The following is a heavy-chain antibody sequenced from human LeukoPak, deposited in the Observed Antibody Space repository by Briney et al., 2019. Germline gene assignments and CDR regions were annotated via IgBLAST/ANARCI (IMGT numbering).Heavy chain of an antibody. CDR3: ASRDYDYVDY. V-gene: IGHV1-69*04. CDR1: GGTFSSYA. CDR2: IIPILGIA. Sequence: PGASVKVSCKASGGTFSSYAISWVRQAPGQGLEWMGRIIPILGIANYAQKFQGRVTITADKSTSTAYMELNSLRSEGTAVYYCASRDYDYVDYWGQGTLVTVSS. J-gene: IGHJ4*02. D-gene: IGHD3-22*01.